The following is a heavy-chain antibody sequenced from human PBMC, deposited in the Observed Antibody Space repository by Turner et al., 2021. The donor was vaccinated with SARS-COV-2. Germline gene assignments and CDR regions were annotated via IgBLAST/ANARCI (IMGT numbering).Heavy chain of an antibody. CDR2: ISGSGGST. CDR3: AKAWRIVVLIHFDY. Sequence: EVQLVESGGGLVQPGGSLRHSCAASGFPFSSYTMNWVRQAPGKGLEWVSGISGSGGSTYYADSVKGRFTISRDNSKNTLYLQMNSLRAEDTAVYYCAKAWRIVVLIHFDYWGQGTLVTVSS. V-gene: IGHV3-23*04. CDR1: GFPFSSYT. J-gene: IGHJ4*02. D-gene: IGHD3-22*01.